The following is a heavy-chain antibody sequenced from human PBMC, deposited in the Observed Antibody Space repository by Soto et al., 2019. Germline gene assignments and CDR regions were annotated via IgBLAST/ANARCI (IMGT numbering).Heavy chain of an antibody. Sequence: GGSLRLSCAASGFTFSNYIMSWIRQAPGKGLEWVSSVSSRSSYIFYADSVKGRFTISRDNAKNSLYLQMNSLRAEDTSVYYCARVPGRYCTGGTCYLDAFDIWGHGTMVTVSS. CDR1: GFTFSNYI. CDR2: VSSRSSYI. D-gene: IGHD2-15*01. V-gene: IGHV3-21*01. J-gene: IGHJ3*02. CDR3: ARVPGRYCTGGTCYLDAFDI.